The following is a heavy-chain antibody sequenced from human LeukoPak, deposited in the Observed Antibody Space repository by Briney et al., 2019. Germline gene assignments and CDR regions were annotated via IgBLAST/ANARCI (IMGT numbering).Heavy chain of an antibody. J-gene: IGHJ5*02. Sequence: SETLSLTCTVSGGSISSGSYYWSWLRQPAGKGLEWIGRIYTSESTNYNPSLKSRVTISVDTSKNQFSLKLSSVTAADTAVYYCARDHSSLGGFDPGGQGTLVTVSS. V-gene: IGHV4-61*02. CDR1: GGSISSGSYY. CDR3: ARDHSSLGGFDP. D-gene: IGHD6-13*01. CDR2: IYTSEST.